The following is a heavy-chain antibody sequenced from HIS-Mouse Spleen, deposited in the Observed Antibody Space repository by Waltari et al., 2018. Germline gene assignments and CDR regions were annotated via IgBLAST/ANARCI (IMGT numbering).Heavy chain of an antibody. CDR1: GCPISSSSYY. J-gene: IGHJ2*01. V-gene: IGHV4-39*07. CDR3: AREIPYSSSWYDWYFDL. CDR2: IYCSGGT. Sequence: QLQLQESGPGLVKPSETLSLTCTVSGCPISSSSYYWGWIHEPPGKGRGWIGSIYCSGGTSNNPSLKSRVTISVDTSKNQFSLKLSSVTAADTAVYYCAREIPYSSSWYDWYFDLWGRGTLVTVSS. D-gene: IGHD6-13*01.